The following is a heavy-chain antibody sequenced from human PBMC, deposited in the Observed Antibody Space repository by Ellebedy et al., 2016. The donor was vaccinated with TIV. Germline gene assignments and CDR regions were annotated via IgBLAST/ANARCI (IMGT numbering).Heavy chain of an antibody. V-gene: IGHV4-59*01. CDR3: ARGYSRNWFNP. D-gene: IGHD4-11*01. J-gene: IGHJ5*02. Sequence: SETLSLXXTVSGGSISSYYWSWIRQPPGKGLEWIGYIYYSGSTNYNPSLKSRVTISVDTSKNQFSLKLSSVTAADTAVYYCARGYSRNWFNPWGQGTLVTVSS. CDR1: GGSISSYY. CDR2: IYYSGST.